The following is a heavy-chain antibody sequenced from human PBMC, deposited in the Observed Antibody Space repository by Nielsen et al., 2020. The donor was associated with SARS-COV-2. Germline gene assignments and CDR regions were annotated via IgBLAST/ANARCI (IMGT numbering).Heavy chain of an antibody. CDR1: GYTFTYY. Sequence: ASVKVSCKASGYTFTYYMHWVRQAPGQGLEWMGRINPTNGGTYYAQKFQGRVTMTRDTSISTAYMDLSSLRSDDTAVYYCLYSGAYYRSSEYWGQGTLVTVSS. D-gene: IGHD3-22*01. V-gene: IGHV1-2*06. CDR2: INPTNGGT. CDR3: LYSGAYYRSSEY. J-gene: IGHJ4*02.